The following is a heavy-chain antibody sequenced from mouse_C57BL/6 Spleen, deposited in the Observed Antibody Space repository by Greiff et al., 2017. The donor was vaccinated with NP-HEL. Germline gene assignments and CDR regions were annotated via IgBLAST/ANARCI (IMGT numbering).Heavy chain of an antibody. Sequence: QVQLQQPGAELVRPGTSVKLSCKASGYTFTSYWMHWVKQRPGQGLEWIGVIDPSDSYTNYNQKFKGKATLTVDTSSSTAYMQLSSLTSEDSAVYYCARFDYDEGDAYWGQGTLVTVSA. D-gene: IGHD2-4*01. J-gene: IGHJ3*01. V-gene: IGHV1-59*01. CDR1: GYTFTSYW. CDR3: ARFDYDEGDAY. CDR2: IDPSDSYT.